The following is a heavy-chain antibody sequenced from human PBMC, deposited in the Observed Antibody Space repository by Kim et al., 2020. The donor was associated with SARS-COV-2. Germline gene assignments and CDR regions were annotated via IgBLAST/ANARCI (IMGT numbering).Heavy chain of an antibody. D-gene: IGHD7-27*01. Sequence: GGSLRLSCAASRFTFTNYWMNWVRQAPGKGLEWVANIKEDGSEKYYVDSVKGRFTISRDNAKNSLYLQMNSLRAVDTAVYYCGRGSGEWGDYWGQGTLVTVSS. V-gene: IGHV3-7*01. CDR3: GRGSGEWGDY. J-gene: IGHJ4*02. CDR2: IKEDGSEK. CDR1: RFTFTNYW.